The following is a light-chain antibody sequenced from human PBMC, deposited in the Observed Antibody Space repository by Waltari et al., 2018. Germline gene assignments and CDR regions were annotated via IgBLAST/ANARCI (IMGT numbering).Light chain of an antibody. Sequence: SALTQPRSVSGSPVQSVTISCTGTTNDLGSYNYVPWYQQHPGKAPKLIILDVTKRPSGVPDRLSGSKSGNTASLTISGLRAEDEAEYYCCSYAGSYTWVFGGGTKLTVV. CDR1: TNDLGSYNY. J-gene: IGLJ3*02. V-gene: IGLV2-11*01. CDR3: CSYAGSYTWV. CDR2: DVT.